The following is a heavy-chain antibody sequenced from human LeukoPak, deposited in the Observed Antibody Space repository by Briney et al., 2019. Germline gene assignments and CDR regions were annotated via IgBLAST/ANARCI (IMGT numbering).Heavy chain of an antibody. D-gene: IGHD2-8*01. J-gene: IGHJ3*02. CDR3: AIQLGIVLMVYATHAGDDAFHI. V-gene: IGHV1-2*02. CDR2: INPNSGGT. CDR1: GYTFTGYY. Sequence: ASVKVSCKASGYTFTGYYMHWVRQAPGQGLEWMGWINPNSGGTNYAQKFQGRVTMTRDTSISTAYMELSRLRSDDTAVYYCAIQLGIVLMVYATHAGDDAFHIWGQGTMVTVSS.